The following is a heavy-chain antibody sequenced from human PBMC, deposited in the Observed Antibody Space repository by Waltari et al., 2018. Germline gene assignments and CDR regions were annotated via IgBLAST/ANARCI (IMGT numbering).Heavy chain of an antibody. D-gene: IGHD3-22*01. CDR3: ARGLSSGIADY. CDR1: AFTFSTPW. CDR2: INSDGTNT. Sequence: EVQLVESGGGSVQPGGSLRLPCVASAFTFSTPWMHWVRQAPGKGLVWLSRINSDGTNTRYADSVKGRFTISRDNAKNTLYMQMNSLRAEDTAVYYCARGLSSGIADYWGQGTPVTVSS. V-gene: IGHV3-74*01. J-gene: IGHJ4*02.